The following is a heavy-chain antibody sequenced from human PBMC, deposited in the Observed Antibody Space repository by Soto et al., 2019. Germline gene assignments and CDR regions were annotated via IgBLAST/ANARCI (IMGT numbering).Heavy chain of an antibody. CDR2: IDPYDSYT. D-gene: IGHD3-10*01. Sequence: GESLKISCKASGYSFINHWISWVRQMPGKGLEWMGRIDPYDSYTDYSPSFQGHVMFSVDKSTGTAYLQWSSLKASDTAMYYCASPPLSGFGKYPMDVWGKGTTVPASS. V-gene: IGHV5-10-1*01. CDR3: ASPPLSGFGKYPMDV. J-gene: IGHJ6*04. CDR1: GYSFINHW.